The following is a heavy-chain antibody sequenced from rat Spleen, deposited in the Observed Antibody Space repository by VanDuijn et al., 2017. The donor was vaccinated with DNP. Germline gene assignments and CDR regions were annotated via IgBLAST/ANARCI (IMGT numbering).Heavy chain of an antibody. CDR1: GFIFSNYW. CDR3: VREAFGVDY. V-gene: IGHV4-2*01. Sequence: EVQLVESGGGPVQPGRSLKVSCVASGFIFSNYWMTWIRQAPGKGLEWIGQINKDSSTINYIPSLKDKFTISRDNAQNTLYLQMSKLGSEDTAIYYCVREAFGVDYWGQGVMVTVSS. D-gene: IGHD4-3*01. CDR2: INKDSSTI. J-gene: IGHJ2*01.